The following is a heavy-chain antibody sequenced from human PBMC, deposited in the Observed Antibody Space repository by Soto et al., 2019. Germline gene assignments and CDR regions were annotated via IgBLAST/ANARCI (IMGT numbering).Heavy chain of an antibody. CDR2: ITSSGTT. V-gene: IGHV4-34*01. CDR1: GGSFSDSY. J-gene: IGHJ5*01. CDR3: ARGRTAIATRRFDS. D-gene: IGHD1-1*01. Sequence: QVQLQQWGAGLLKPSETLSLTCAVFGGSFSDSYWSWIRQSPGKGLEWIGEITSSGTTYYNPSLKSRVTISGDKSKNQFYVEVRSVTAADAAVYYCARGRTAIATRRFDSWGQGNLVTVSS.